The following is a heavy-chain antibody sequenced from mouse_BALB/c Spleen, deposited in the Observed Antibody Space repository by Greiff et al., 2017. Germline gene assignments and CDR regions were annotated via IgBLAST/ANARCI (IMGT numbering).Heavy chain of an antibody. J-gene: IGHJ2*01. Sequence: VQLQQSGAELVRPGTSVKVSCKASGYAFTNYLIEWVKQRPGQGLEWIGVINPGSGGTNYNEKFKGKATLTADKSSSTAYMQLSSLTSDDSAVYFCARGPLYGNYVDYWGQGTTLTVSS. CDR3: ARGPLYGNYVDY. V-gene: IGHV1-54*03. D-gene: IGHD2-1*01. CDR2: INPGSGGT. CDR1: GYAFTNYL.